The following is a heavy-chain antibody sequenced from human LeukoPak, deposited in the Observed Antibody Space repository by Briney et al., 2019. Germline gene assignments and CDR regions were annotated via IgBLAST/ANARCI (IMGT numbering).Heavy chain of an antibody. CDR3: ARVHTVTTGPLDY. D-gene: IGHD4-17*01. V-gene: IGHV4-30-4*01. J-gene: IGHJ4*02. Sequence: SETLSLTCTVSGGSISSGDYYWSWIRQPPGKGLEWIGYIYYSGSTYYNPSLKSRVTISVDTSKNQFSLKLSSVTAADTAVYYCARVHTVTTGPLDYWGQGTLVTVSS. CDR2: IYYSGST. CDR1: GGSISSGDYY.